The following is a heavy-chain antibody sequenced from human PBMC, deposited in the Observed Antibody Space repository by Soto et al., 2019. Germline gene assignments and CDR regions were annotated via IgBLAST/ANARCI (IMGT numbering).Heavy chain of an antibody. D-gene: IGHD3-10*01. CDR1: GGSISSSYW. CDR2: IYHSGST. CDR3: ARGSITMLRGDLYYFDY. V-gene: IGHV4-4*02. Sequence: QVQLQESGPGLVKPSGTLSLTCAVSGGSISSSYWWSWVRQPPGKGLEWIGEIYHSGSTNYNPSLKSRVTISVDKSKNQFSLKLSSVTAADTAVYYCARGSITMLRGDLYYFDYWGQGTLVTVSS. J-gene: IGHJ4*02.